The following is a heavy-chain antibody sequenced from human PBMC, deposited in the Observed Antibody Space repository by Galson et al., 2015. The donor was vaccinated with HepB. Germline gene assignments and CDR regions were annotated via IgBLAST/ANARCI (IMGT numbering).Heavy chain of an antibody. CDR1: GFAFSDYY. D-gene: IGHD3-10*01. CDR2: ISTTSSYT. Sequence: SLRLSCAASGFAFSDYYMSWIRQAPGKGLEYISYISTTSSYTNYADSVKGRFTISRDNAKNSLYLQMNSLRAEDTAAYYCARVSKGEYFDYWGQGTLVTVSS. J-gene: IGHJ4*02. CDR3: ARVSKGEYFDY. V-gene: IGHV3-11*06.